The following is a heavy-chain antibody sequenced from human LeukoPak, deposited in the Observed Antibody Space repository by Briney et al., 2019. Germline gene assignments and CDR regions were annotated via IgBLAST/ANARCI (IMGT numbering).Heavy chain of an antibody. CDR3: ATGSSYPPGELDY. CDR2: IYHSGTT. Sequence: PSETLSLTCTVSGGSVSNYYWSWVRQPPGKGLEYIGYIYHSGTTNYNPSLKSRVTMPLDTSKNQFSLKLSSVTAADTALYYCATGSSYPPGELDYWGQGSLVTVSS. D-gene: IGHD1-7*01. CDR1: GGSVSNYY. V-gene: IGHV4-59*02. J-gene: IGHJ4*02.